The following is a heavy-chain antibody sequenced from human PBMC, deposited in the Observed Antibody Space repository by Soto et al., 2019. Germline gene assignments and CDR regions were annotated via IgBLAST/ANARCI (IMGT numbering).Heavy chain of an antibody. J-gene: IGHJ6*02. CDR3: ATIAGRPENYYYGMDV. CDR1: GGTFSSYG. D-gene: IGHD6-6*01. CDR2: IIPIFNTP. V-gene: IGHV1-69*06. Sequence: QVQLVQSGAEVKKPGSSVKVSCKASGGTFSSYGITWVRPAPGQGLEWMGGIIPIFNTPDYARKFQGRVTITADKSTSTAYMELSSLRSEDTAVYYCATIAGRPENYYYGMDVWGQGTTVTVSS.